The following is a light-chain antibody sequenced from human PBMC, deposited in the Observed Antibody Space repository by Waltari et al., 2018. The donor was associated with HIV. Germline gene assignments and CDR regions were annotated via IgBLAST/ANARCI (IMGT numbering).Light chain of an antibody. CDR3: ATWDDSLNGRWV. J-gene: IGLJ3*02. CDR2: SNN. V-gene: IGLV1-44*01. Sequence: QSVLTQPPSASGTPGQRVTISCSGSSSNIGSNTVNWYQQLPGTAPKLLISSNNQRPSGFPDRFSGSKSGTSASLAISGLQSEDEADYYCATWDDSLNGRWVFGGGTKLTVL. CDR1: SSNIGSNT.